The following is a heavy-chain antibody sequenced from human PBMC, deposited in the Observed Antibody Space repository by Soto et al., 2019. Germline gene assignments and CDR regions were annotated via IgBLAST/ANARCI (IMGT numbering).Heavy chain of an antibody. CDR2: VHHSWGS. CDR1: GGSISSYY. J-gene: IGHJ6*02. CDR3: ARQGFGPLHGLVDV. D-gene: IGHD3-10*01. Sequence: QVHLQESGPGLVKPSETLSLSCTVSGGSISSYYWSWYRQSPGKRMEWIGYVHHSWGSSYNPSLQRRVAISLDTSKSQFSLKVTSVTATDTAVYYCARQGFGPLHGLVDVWGQGTTVTVSS. V-gene: IGHV4-59*08.